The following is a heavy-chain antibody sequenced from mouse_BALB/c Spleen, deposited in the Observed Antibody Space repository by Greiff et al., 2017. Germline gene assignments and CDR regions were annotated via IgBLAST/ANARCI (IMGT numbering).Heavy chain of an antibody. CDR1: GYSITSGYY. V-gene: IGHV3-6*02. CDR2: ISYDGSN. D-gene: IGHD2-14*01. CDR3: AREGVRQDFDY. Sequence: EVQLVESGPGLVKPSQSLSLTCSVTGYSITSGYYWNWIRQFPGNKLEWMGYISYDGSNNYNPSLKNRISITRDTSKNQFFLKLNSVTTEDTATYYCAREGVRQDFDYWGQGTTLTVSS. J-gene: IGHJ2*01.